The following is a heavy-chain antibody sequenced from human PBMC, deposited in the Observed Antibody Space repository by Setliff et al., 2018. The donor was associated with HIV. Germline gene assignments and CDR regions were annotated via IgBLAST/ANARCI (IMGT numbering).Heavy chain of an antibody. CDR2: IYYSGNT. J-gene: IGHJ3*02. D-gene: IGHD3-22*01. Sequence: PSETQSLTCSVSGASIRGHYWSWIRQSPGKGLEWIGNIYYSGNTNYNPSFKSRVTISVDTSKNQFSLRVNSVTAADTAVYYCARSLVPSGYYYGRHAFDIWGQGIKVTVSS. V-gene: IGHV4-59*08. CDR3: ARSLVPSGYYYGRHAFDI. CDR1: GASIRGHY.